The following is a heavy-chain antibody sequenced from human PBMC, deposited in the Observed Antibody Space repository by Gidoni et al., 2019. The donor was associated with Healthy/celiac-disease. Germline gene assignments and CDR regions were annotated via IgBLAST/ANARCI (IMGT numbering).Heavy chain of an antibody. CDR3: ARGKVWYYGSGSYFDY. J-gene: IGHJ4*02. CDR1: GGSFSGYY. V-gene: IGHV4-34*01. CDR2: INHSGST. D-gene: IGHD3-10*01. Sequence: QVQLQQWGAGLLKPSETLSLTCAVYGGSFSGYYWSWIRQPQGKGLEWIGEINHSGSTNYNPSLKSLVTISVDTSKNHFSLKLSSVTAADTAVYYCARGKVWYYGSGSYFDYWGQGTLVTVSS.